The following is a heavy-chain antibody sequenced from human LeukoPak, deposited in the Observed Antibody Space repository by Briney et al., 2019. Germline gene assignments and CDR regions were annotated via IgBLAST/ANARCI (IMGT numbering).Heavy chain of an antibody. CDR2: MNPNSGNT. Sequence: ASVKVSCKASGYTFTSYDINWVRQATGQGLEWMGWMNPNSGNTGYAQKFQGRVTITRNTSISTAYMELSSLRSEDTAVYYCARGLGIVDYYYYMDVWGQGTLVTVSS. J-gene: IGHJ6*03. CDR1: GYTFTSYD. D-gene: IGHD2-15*01. V-gene: IGHV1-8*01. CDR3: ARGLGIVDYYYYMDV.